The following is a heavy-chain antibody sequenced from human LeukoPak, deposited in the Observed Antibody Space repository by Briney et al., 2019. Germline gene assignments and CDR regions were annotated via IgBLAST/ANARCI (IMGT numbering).Heavy chain of an antibody. CDR2: IYYSGST. J-gene: IGHJ5*02. D-gene: IGHD3-3*01. CDR1: GGSISSSSYY. CDR3: ARDRYVLRFLEWLGQNWFDP. Sequence: SETLSLTCTVSGGSISSSSYYWGWIRQPPGKGLEWIGSIYYSGSTYYNPSLKSRVTISVDTSKNQFSLKLSSVTAADTAVYYCARDRYVLRFLEWLGQNWFDPWGQGTLVTVSS. V-gene: IGHV4-39*02.